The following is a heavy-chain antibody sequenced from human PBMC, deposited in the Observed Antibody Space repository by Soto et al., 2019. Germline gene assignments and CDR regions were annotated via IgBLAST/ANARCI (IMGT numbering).Heavy chain of an antibody. V-gene: IGHV4-4*02. CDR2: IHHSGRT. CDR1: GDSISSDKW. J-gene: IGHJ4*02. Sequence: QVQLQESGPGLVKPSGTLSLTCAVSGDSISSDKWWSWVRQPPGKGLEWIGEIHHSGRTNYNPSRKTRATILVEKSKTQVSLELSSMSAADTAVYYCARGGDWQFDYWGQGTLVTVSS. CDR3: ARGGDWQFDY. D-gene: IGHD2-21*02.